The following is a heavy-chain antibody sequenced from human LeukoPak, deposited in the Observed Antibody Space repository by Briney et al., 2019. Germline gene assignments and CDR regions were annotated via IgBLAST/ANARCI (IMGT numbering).Heavy chain of an antibody. CDR3: ARGRGETIVVVVAATQPSGFDP. CDR2: IYYSGST. J-gene: IGHJ5*02. V-gene: IGHV4-39*07. D-gene: IGHD2-15*01. Sequence: SETLSLTCTVSGGSISSGSYYWGWIRQPPGKGLEWIGSIYYSGSTYYNPSLKSRVTISVDTSKNQFSLKLSSVTAADTAVYYCARGRGETIVVVVAATQPSGFDPWGQGTLVTVSS. CDR1: GGSISSGSYY.